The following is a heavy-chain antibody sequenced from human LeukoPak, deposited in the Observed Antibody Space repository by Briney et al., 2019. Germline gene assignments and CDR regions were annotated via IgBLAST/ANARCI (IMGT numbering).Heavy chain of an antibody. Sequence: SETLSLTCGVSGGSFSGYYLTWIRQAPGKGLEWIGEIHPSGSPNYNPSLKSRVTISVDTSKNQISLKLSSVTAADTAVYYCARPIYSGSYRHAFDIWGQGTMVTVSS. D-gene: IGHD1-26*01. V-gene: IGHV4-34*01. CDR3: ARPIYSGSYRHAFDI. CDR2: IHPSGSP. J-gene: IGHJ3*02. CDR1: GGSFSGYY.